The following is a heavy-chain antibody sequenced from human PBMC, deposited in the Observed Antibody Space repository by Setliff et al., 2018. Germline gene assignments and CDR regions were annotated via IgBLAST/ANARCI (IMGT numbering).Heavy chain of an antibody. J-gene: IGHJ4*02. Sequence: ASVKVSCKASGYTFTSYDINWVRQATGQGLEWMGWMNPNSGNTGYAQKFHGRVTMTRNTSISTAYMELNSLRSEETAVYFYARAPAYVGNLMVVVTTEGYYFDSWGQGTLVTVSS. CDR3: ARAPAYVGNLMVVVTTEGYYFDS. CDR1: GYTFTSYD. CDR2: MNPNSGNT. D-gene: IGHD3-22*01. V-gene: IGHV1-8*01.